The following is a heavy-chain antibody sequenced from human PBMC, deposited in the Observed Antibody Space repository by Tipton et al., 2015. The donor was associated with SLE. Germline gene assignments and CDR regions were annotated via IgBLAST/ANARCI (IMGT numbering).Heavy chain of an antibody. CDR2: ISSSSSTI. V-gene: IGHV3-48*01. CDR1: GFTFSSYS. Sequence: SLRLSCAASGFTFSSYSMNWVRQAPGKGLEWVSYISSSSSTIYYADSVKGRFTISRDNAKNSLYLQMNSLRAEDTAVYYCANDRRSGFDYWGQGTLVTVSS. D-gene: IGHD6-19*01. J-gene: IGHJ4*02. CDR3: ANDRRSGFDY.